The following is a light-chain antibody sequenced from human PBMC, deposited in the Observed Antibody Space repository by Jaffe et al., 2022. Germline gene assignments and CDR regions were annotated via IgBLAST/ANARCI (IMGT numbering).Light chain of an antibody. J-gene: IGLJ3*02. CDR2: KDS. CDR3: QSADSSGTYPESV. Sequence: SYELTQPPSVSVSPGQTARITCSGDALPKQYAYWYQQKPGQAPVLVIYKDSERPSGIPERFSGSSSGTTVTLTISGVQAEDEADYYCQSADSSGTYPESVFGGGTKLTVL. V-gene: IGLV3-25*03. CDR1: ALPKQY.